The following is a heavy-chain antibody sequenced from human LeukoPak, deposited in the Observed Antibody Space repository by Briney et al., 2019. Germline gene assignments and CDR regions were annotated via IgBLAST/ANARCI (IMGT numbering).Heavy chain of an antibody. V-gene: IGHV1-2*02. CDR1: GYTFTGYY. J-gene: IGHJ5*02. D-gene: IGHD3-3*01. CDR3: AREAYDFWSGYYNWFDP. CDR2: INPNSGGT. Sequence: ASVKVSCTASGYTFTGYYMHWVRQAPGQGLEWMGWINPNSGGTNYAQKFQGRVTMTRDTSISTAYMELSRLRSDDTAVYYCAREAYDFWSGYYNWFDPWGQGTLVTVSS.